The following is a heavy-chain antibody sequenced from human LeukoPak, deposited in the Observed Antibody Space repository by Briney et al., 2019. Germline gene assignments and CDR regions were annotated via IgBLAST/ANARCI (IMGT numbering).Heavy chain of an antibody. CDR3: AGRDY. J-gene: IGHJ4*02. CDR1: GASISSYY. V-gene: IGHV4-4*07. CDR2: VYTSGSF. Sequence: SETLSLTCTVSGASISSYYWSWIRQPAGKGLEWIGRVYTSGSFVYNASLKSRVTMSVDKSKYQFSLKLGSVTVADTAVYYCAGRDYWGQGILVTVSS.